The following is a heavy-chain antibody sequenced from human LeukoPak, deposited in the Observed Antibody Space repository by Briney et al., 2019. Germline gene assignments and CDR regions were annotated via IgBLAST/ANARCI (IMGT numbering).Heavy chain of an antibody. J-gene: IGHJ1*01. CDR3: ATKGGCGGDCYSSGYFQH. CDR2: IIPIFGTA. V-gene: IGHV1-69*13. D-gene: IGHD2-21*02. CDR1: GGTFSSYA. Sequence: ASVKVSCKASGGTFSSYAISWVRQAPGQGLEWMGGIIPIFGTANYAQKFQGRVTITADESTSTAYMELSNLRSEDTAVYYCATKGGCGGDCYSSGYFQHWGQGTLVTVSS.